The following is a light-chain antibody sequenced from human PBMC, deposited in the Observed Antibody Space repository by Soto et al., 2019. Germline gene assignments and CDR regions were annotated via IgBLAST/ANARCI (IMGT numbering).Light chain of an antibody. CDR2: GAS. CDR1: QTVSSN. CDR3: QQYDNWPSIT. V-gene: IGKV3-15*01. J-gene: IGKJ5*01. Sequence: EIVINQSPCTLSVSTGERATLSCRASQTVSSNLAWYQQKPGQAPRLLIYGASTRATGIPARFSGSGSGTEFTLTISSLQSEDFAIYYCQQYDNWPSITFGQGTRLEIK.